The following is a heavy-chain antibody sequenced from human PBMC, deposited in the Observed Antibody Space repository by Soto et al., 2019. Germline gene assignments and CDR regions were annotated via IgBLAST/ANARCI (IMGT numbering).Heavy chain of an antibody. D-gene: IGHD3-10*01. V-gene: IGHV4-61*01. J-gene: IGHJ4*02. CDR1: GGSVSGGSYY. CDR3: ARDRDHYFDY. Sequence: PSETLSLTCTVSGGSVSGGSYYWSWIRQPPGKGLEWIGYIYYSGSTNYNPSLKSRVTISVDTSKNQFSLKLSSVTAADTAVYYCARDRDHYFDYWGQGTLVTVSS. CDR2: IYYSGST.